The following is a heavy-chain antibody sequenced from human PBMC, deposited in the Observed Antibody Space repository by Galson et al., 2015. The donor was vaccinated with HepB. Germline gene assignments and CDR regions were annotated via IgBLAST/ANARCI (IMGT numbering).Heavy chain of an antibody. CDR1: GFTFSSYG. CDR2: IWYDGSNK. D-gene: IGHD6-13*01. V-gene: IGHV3-33*08. CDR3: AREPEGEQLALYYGMDV. J-gene: IGHJ6*02. Sequence: SLRLSCAASGFTFSSYGMHWVRQAPGKGLEWVAVIWYDGSNKYYADSVKGRFTISRDNSKNTLYLQMNSLRAEDTAVYYCAREPEGEQLALYYGMDVWGQGTTVTVSS.